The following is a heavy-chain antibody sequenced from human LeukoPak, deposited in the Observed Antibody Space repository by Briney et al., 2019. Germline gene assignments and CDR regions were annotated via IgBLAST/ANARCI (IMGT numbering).Heavy chain of an antibody. CDR3: ARDPGYDFWSGYYTTAQLDY. D-gene: IGHD3-3*01. Sequence: ASVKVSCKASGYTFTSYGINWVRQAPGQGLEWMGWISAYNGNTNYAQKLQGRVTMTTDTSTSTAYMELRSLRSDDTAVYYCARDPGYDFWSGYYTTAQLDYWGQGTLVTVSS. V-gene: IGHV1-18*01. J-gene: IGHJ4*02. CDR1: GYTFTSYG. CDR2: ISAYNGNT.